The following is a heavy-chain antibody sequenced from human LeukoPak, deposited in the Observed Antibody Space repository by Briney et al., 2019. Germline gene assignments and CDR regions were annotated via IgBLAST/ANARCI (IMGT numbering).Heavy chain of an antibody. V-gene: IGHV3-15*01. CDR1: GFTFSNAW. J-gene: IGHJ1*01. CDR2: IKSEIGGGTT. D-gene: IGHD1-7*01. Sequence: GGSLRLSCGASGFTFSNAWMNWVRQAPGKGLEWVARIKSEIGGGTTDYAAPVKGRFTISRDDSKSTLYLQMNSPNIEDTAMYYCSTGGVNWNYMGFWGQGTLVTVSS. CDR3: STGGVNWNYMGF.